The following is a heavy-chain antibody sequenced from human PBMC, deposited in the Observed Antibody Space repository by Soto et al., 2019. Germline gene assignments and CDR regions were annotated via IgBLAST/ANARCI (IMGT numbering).Heavy chain of an antibody. J-gene: IGHJ4*02. CDR2: ISGTGGST. V-gene: IGHV3-23*01. CDR3: AKNWDTTSSSSSH. CDR1: GFTFSTYA. Sequence: EVQLLESGGGLVQPGGSLRLSCAASGFTFSTYAMSWVRQAPGKGLEWVSAISGTGGSTYYADSVKGRFTISRENSNNTLYLQMNSLRAEDTAVYYCAKNWDTTSSSSSHWGQGTLVTVSS. D-gene: IGHD6-6*01.